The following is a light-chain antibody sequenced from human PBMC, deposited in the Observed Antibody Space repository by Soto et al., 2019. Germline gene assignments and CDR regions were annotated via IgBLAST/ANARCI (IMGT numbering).Light chain of an antibody. CDR1: SRDVGAFNY. CDR2: DVS. CDR3: AAWDDSLSGVV. V-gene: IGLV2-14*03. Sequence: QSVLTQPASVSGSPGQSITISCTGTSRDVGAFNYVSWYQQHPGKAPRLMIFDVSKRPSGVSSRFSGSKSGTSASLAISGLRSEDEADYYCAAWDDSLSGVVFGGGTKLTVL. J-gene: IGLJ2*01.